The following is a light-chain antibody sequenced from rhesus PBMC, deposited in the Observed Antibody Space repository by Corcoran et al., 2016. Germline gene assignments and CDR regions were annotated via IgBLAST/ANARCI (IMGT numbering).Light chain of an antibody. CDR3: QQHNSYPRT. CDR1: QGISSY. CDR2: YAS. Sequence: DIQMTQSPSSLSASVGDTVTITCRASQGISSYLAWYQQKPGKAPRPLIYYASILESGGPSRFSGSGSGTDCTLTISSLQPEDFAIYYCQQHNSYPRTFGQGTKVEIK. V-gene: IGKV1S14*01. J-gene: IGKJ1*01.